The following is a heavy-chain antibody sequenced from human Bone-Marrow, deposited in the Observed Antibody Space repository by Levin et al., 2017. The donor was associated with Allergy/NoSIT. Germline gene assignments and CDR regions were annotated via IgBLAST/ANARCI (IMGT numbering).Heavy chain of an antibody. Sequence: GESLKISCAASGFTFTNASMTWVRQAPGKGLEWVGRIKRKSDGGTVLYASPVKGRFTFSRDDSESILYLQMYNLKIEDTATYYCTTDDQYGDYGLDYWGQGTLVTVSS. J-gene: IGHJ4*02. CDR3: TTDDQYGDYGLDY. CDR1: GFTFTNAS. V-gene: IGHV3-15*01. D-gene: IGHD4-17*01. CDR2: IKRKSDGGTV.